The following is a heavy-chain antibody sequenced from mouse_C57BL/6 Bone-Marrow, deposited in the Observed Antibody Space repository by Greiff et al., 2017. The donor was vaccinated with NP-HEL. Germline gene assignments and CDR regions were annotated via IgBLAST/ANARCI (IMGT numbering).Heavy chain of an antibody. CDR3: APITTVVGPMGY. Sequence: QVTLKVSGPGILQPSQTLSLTCSFSGFSLSTFGMGVGWIRQPSGKGLEWLAHIWWDDDKYYNPALKSRLTISKDTSKNQVFLKIANVDTADTATYYCAPITTVVGPMGYWGHGTSVTVSS. CDR1: GFSLSTFGMG. J-gene: IGHJ4*01. D-gene: IGHD1-1*01. V-gene: IGHV8-8*01. CDR2: IWWDDDK.